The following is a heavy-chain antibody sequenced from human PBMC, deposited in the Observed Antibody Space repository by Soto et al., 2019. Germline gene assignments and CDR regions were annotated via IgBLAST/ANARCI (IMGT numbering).Heavy chain of an antibody. V-gene: IGHV4-39*01. CDR3: ASGYSGYGLLGWFDP. CDR1: GGSISSRSYH. CDR2: IYYSGST. J-gene: IGHJ5*02. Sequence: SETLSLTCSVSGGSISSRSYHWGWIRQPPEKGLEWIGSIYYSGSTYYNPSLKSRVTISVDTSKNQFSLKLSSVTAADTAVYYCASGYSGYGLLGWFDPSGQATLVTVSS. D-gene: IGHD5-12*01.